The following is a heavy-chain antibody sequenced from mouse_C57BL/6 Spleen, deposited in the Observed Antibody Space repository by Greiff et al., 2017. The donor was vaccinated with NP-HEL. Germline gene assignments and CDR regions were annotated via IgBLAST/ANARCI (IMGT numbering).Heavy chain of an antibody. Sequence: QVQLQQSGAELARPGASVKLSCKASGYTFTSYGISWVKQRTGQGLEWIGEIYPRSGNTYYNEKFKGKATLTADKSSSTAYMELRSLTSEDSAVYFCARGDGSSYVDYFDYWGQGTTLTVSS. J-gene: IGHJ2*01. D-gene: IGHD1-1*01. CDR3: ARGDGSSYVDYFDY. V-gene: IGHV1-81*01. CDR2: IYPRSGNT. CDR1: GYTFTSYG.